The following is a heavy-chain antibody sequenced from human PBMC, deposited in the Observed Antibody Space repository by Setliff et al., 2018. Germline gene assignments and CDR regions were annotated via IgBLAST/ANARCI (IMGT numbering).Heavy chain of an antibody. D-gene: IGHD3-3*01. CDR2: ISTSGGNT. CDR3: ATWTGYSIDY. J-gene: IGHJ4*02. V-gene: IGHV3-23*01. Sequence: GGSLRLSCAASGFTFGTYAMTWVRQTPGRGLEWVSAISTSGGNTYYADSLKGRFTISRDNSKNTLYLQMNSLRAEDMAVYYCATWTGYSIDYWGQGTLVTVSS. CDR1: GFTFGTYA.